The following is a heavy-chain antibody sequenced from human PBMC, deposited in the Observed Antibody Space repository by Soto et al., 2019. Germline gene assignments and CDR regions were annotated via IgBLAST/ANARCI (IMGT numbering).Heavy chain of an antibody. V-gene: IGHV3-48*01. CDR3: ARDSPEYYDILTGYHEYFQH. CDR1: GFTFSSYS. Sequence: GGSLRLSCAASGFTFSSYSMNWVRQAPGKGLELVSYISSSSSTIYYADSVKGRFTISRDNAKNSLYLQMNSLRAEDTAVYYCARDSPEYYDILTGYHEYFQHWGQGTLVTVSS. CDR2: ISSSSSTI. J-gene: IGHJ1*01. D-gene: IGHD3-9*01.